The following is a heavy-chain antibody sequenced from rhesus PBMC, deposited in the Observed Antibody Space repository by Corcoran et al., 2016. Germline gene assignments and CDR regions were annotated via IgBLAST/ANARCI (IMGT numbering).Heavy chain of an antibody. V-gene: IGHV1-111*02. CDR3: ARGTTAYYYGLDS. J-gene: IGHJ6*01. D-gene: IGHD4-29*01. Sequence: EVQLVKSGAGVKKPGASGNIPCKAPGHHFNAHTPNWVLQAPGKGLEWMGRVDPEDGEADSAQKFQDRVTITADMATDTAYMELSSLRSEDTAVYYCARGTTAYYYGLDSWGQGVVVTVSS. CDR2: VDPEDGEA. CDR1: GHHFNAHT.